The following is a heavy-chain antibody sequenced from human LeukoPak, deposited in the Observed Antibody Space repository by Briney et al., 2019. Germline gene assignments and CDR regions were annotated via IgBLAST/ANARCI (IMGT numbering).Heavy chain of an antibody. CDR2: IVVGSGNT. CDR1: GFTFTSSA. Sequence: GTSVKVSCKASGFTFTSSAMQWVRQARGQRLEWIGWIVVGSGNTNYAQKFQERVTITRDMSTSTAYMELSSLRSEDTAVYYCAAIPQIYYDSSGYYYDGAFDIWGQGTMVTVSS. D-gene: IGHD3-22*01. J-gene: IGHJ3*02. CDR3: AAIPQIYYDSSGYYYDGAFDI. V-gene: IGHV1-58*02.